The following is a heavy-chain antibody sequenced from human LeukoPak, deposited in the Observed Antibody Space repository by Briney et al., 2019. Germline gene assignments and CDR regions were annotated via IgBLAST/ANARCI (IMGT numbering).Heavy chain of an antibody. V-gene: IGHV4-61*02. Sequence: SETLSLTCTVSGNSVSSGDNYWSWIRQPAGKGLEWIGRIYTSGSTNYNPSLKSRVTISGDTSKNQFSLRLSSVTAADTAVYYCARASYSYDINGWVPFDYWGQGTLVTVSS. J-gene: IGHJ4*02. CDR2: IYTSGST. CDR1: GNSVSSGDNY. CDR3: ARASYSYDINGWVPFDY. D-gene: IGHD3-22*01.